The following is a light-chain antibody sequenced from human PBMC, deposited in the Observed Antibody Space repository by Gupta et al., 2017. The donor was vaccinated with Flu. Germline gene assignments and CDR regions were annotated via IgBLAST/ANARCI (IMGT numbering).Light chain of an antibody. CDR2: DAS. Sequence: SSVPPSIGDRVTITCQASQDISNYLNWYQQKPGKAPKVLIYDASNLEKGVPSRFSGSGSGTDFTFTISSLPPDDIATYYCQQYDNRPTFGGGTKVEIK. CDR1: QDISNY. J-gene: IGKJ4*01. CDR3: QQYDNRPT. V-gene: IGKV1-33*01.